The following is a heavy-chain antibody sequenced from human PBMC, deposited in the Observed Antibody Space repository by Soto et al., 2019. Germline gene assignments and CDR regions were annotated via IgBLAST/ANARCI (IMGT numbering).Heavy chain of an antibody. D-gene: IGHD3-10*01. Sequence: EVQLLESGGGLVQPGGSLRLSCGVSGFTFNDFEMNWVRQAPGTGLEWLAYIDGSGTTKKYADSVRGRVTISRDNPNNSLFLQMSSLSAADSAIYSCARGFGRFTYWGQGTLVSVSS. CDR1: GFTFNDFE. J-gene: IGHJ4*02. V-gene: IGHV3-48*03. CDR3: ARGFGRFTY. CDR2: IDGSGTTK.